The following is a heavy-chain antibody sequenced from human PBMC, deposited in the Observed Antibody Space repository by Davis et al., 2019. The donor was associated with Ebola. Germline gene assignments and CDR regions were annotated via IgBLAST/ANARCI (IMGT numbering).Heavy chain of an antibody. D-gene: IGHD1-26*01. CDR2: FDPEDGET. V-gene: IGHV1-24*01. CDR1: EYTLNELS. J-gene: IGHJ3*02. CDR3: AAGGSRGGFDI. Sequence: ASVKVSCKVSEYTLNELSIHWVRQAPGKGLEWMGRFDPEDGETIYAHKFEGRVTMTEDTSTDTAYMELSSLRSEDSAAYYCAAGGSRGGFDIWGQGTMVTVSS.